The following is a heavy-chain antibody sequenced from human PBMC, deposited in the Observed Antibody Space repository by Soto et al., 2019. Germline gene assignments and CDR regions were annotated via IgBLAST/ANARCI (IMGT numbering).Heavy chain of an antibody. CDR1: GGSFSGYY. CDR3: ARDSGYSYGYRSRHYGMDV. D-gene: IGHD5-18*01. CDR2: INHSGST. J-gene: IGHJ6*02. Sequence: SETLSLTFAVYGGSFSGYYWSWIRQPPGKGLEWIGEINHSGSTNYNPSLKSRVTISVDTSKNQFSLKLSSVTAADTAVYYCARDSGYSYGYRSRHYGMDVWGQGTTVTVSS. V-gene: IGHV4-34*01.